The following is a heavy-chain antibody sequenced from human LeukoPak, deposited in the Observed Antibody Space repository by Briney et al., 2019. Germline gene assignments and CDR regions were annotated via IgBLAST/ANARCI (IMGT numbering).Heavy chain of an antibody. D-gene: IGHD3-22*01. V-gene: IGHV1-69*06. CDR3: ATGYYDSSGYYLFDY. CDR1: GGTFGSYA. Sequence: SVKVSCKASGGTFGSYAISWVRQAPGQGLEWMGGIIPIFGTANYAQKFQGRVTMTEDTSTDTAYMELSSLRSEDTAVYYCATGYYDSSGYYLFDYWGQGTLVTVSS. J-gene: IGHJ4*02. CDR2: IIPIFGTA.